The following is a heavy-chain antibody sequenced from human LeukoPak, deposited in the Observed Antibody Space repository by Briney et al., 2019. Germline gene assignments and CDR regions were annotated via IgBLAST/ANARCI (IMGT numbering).Heavy chain of an antibody. Sequence: SETLSLTCTVSGGSITSSSYYWSWIRQPPGKGLEWIGYIYYTGSTNYNPSLKSRVTISVDTSKNQFTLNLSSVTAADTAVYHCARLRSGYNVFDSWGQGTLVTVSS. D-gene: IGHD5-24*01. V-gene: IGHV4-61*05. CDR1: GGSITSSSYY. CDR2: IYYTGST. CDR3: ARLRSGYNVFDS. J-gene: IGHJ4*02.